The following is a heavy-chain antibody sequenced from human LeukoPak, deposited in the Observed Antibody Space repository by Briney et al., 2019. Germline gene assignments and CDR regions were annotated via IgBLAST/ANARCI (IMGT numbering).Heavy chain of an antibody. J-gene: IGHJ4*02. CDR2: ISPRNGNT. Sequence: AAVKVSFTTSGYTFTMYGVSWVRQAPGRGPPWLGWISPRNGNTAYAQDLQGRVTMTTDTSTTTAYLELRSLRSDDTAIYYCARDLNYVTLGYNILADVGYYFDYWGQGSLVTVSS. CDR3: ARDLNYVTLGYNILADVGYYFDY. CDR1: GYTFTMYG. D-gene: IGHD3-9*01. V-gene: IGHV1-18*01.